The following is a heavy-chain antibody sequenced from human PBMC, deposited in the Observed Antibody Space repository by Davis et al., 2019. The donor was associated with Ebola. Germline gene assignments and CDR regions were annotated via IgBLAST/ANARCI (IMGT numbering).Heavy chain of an antibody. V-gene: IGHV3-23*01. CDR3: AKDFLDYDFWSGDY. J-gene: IGHJ4*02. Sequence: PGGSLRLSCAASGFTFSSYAMTWVRQAPGKGLEWVSAISDSGGYTYYADSVKGRFTISRDNSKNTLYLQMNSLRAEDTAVYYCAKDFLDYDFWSGDYWGQGTLVTVSS. CDR2: ISDSGGYT. D-gene: IGHD3-3*01. CDR1: GFTFSSYA.